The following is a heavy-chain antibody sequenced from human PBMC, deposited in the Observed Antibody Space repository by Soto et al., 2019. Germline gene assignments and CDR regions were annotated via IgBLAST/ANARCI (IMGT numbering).Heavy chain of an antibody. J-gene: IGHJ6*02. Sequence: GASVKVSCKASGGTFSSYTISWVRQAPGQGLEWMGRIIPILGIANYAQKFQGRVTITADKSTSTAYMELSSLRSEDTAVYYCAKEMATTDESYYYYGMDVWGQGTTVTVSS. CDR2: IIPILGIA. V-gene: IGHV1-69*04. CDR1: GGTFSSYT. D-gene: IGHD5-12*01. CDR3: AKEMATTDESYYYYGMDV.